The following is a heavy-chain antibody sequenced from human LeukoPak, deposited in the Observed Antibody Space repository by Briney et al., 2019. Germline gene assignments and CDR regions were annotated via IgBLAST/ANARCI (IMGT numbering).Heavy chain of an antibody. CDR3: ARARTTTGGLDY. CDR1: GFTFSTYE. V-gene: IGHV3-48*03. D-gene: IGHD4-17*01. J-gene: IGHJ4*02. CDR2: ISSSGTTI. Sequence: GGSLRLSCAASGFTFSTYEMNWVRQAPGKGLEWVSYISSSGTTIYYADSVKGRFTISRDNAKNSLYLQMNSLRAGDTAVYYCARARTTTGGLDYWGQGTLVTVSS.